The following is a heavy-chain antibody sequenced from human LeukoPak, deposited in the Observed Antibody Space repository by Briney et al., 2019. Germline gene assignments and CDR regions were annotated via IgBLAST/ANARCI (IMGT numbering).Heavy chain of an antibody. CDR3: ARDEYSGYDYFPTDY. V-gene: IGHV1-46*01. CDR1: GYTFTSYY. Sequence: GASVKVSCKASGYTFTSYYMHWVRQAPGQGLEWMGIINPSGGSTSYAQKFQGRVTMTTDTSTSTAYMELRSLRSDDTAVYYCARDEYSGYDYFPTDYWGQGTLVTVSS. J-gene: IGHJ4*02. D-gene: IGHD5-12*01. CDR2: INPSGGST.